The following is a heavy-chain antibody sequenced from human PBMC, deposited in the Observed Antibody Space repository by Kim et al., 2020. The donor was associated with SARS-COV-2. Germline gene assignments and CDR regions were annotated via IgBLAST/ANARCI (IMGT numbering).Heavy chain of an antibody. J-gene: IGHJ4*02. CDR2: IWYDGSNK. D-gene: IGHD3-10*01. V-gene: IGHV3-33*01. CDR1: GFTFSSYG. CDR3: ARERYGSGRTFDY. Sequence: GGSLRLSCAASGFTFSSYGMHWVRQAPGKGLEWVGVIWYDGSNKYYADSVKGRFTISRDNSKNTLYLQMNSLRAEDTAVYYCARERYGSGRTFDYWGQGTLVTVSS.